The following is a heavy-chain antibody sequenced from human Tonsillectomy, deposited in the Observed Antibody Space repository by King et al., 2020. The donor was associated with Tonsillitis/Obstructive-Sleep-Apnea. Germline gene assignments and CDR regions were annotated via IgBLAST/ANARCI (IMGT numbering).Heavy chain of an antibody. CDR3: ARGPRYCSRTSCYKDYYYYMDV. Sequence: QLVQSGAEVKKPGASVKVSCKASGYTFSSYGIIWVRQAPGQGLEWMGWISVYKDNTNYAQKFQGRVTMTTDTSTSTAYMELRSLRSDDTALYYCARGPRYCSRTSCYKDYYYYMDVWGKGTTVTVSS. CDR2: ISVYKDNT. D-gene: IGHD2-2*02. V-gene: IGHV1-18*01. CDR1: GYTFSSYG. J-gene: IGHJ6*03.